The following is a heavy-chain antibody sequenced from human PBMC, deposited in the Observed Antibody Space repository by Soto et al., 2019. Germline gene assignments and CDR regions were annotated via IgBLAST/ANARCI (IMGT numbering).Heavy chain of an antibody. J-gene: IGHJ4*02. D-gene: IGHD4-17*01. CDR3: ARRPYGDLDY. V-gene: IGHV4-34*01. CDR1: GGSFSGYY. Sequence: PSETLSLTCAVYGGSFSGYYWSWIRQPPGKGLEWIGEINHSGSTNYNPSLKSRVTISVDTSKNQFSLKLSSVTAADTAVYYCARRPYGDLDYWGQGTLVTVSS. CDR2: INHSGST.